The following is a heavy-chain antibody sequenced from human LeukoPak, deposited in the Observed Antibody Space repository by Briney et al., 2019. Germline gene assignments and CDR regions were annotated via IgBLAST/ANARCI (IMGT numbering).Heavy chain of an antibody. CDR3: ARDVSPYSSGWYGY. CDR1: GFTFSSYS. CDR2: ISSSSSYI. J-gene: IGHJ4*02. V-gene: IGHV3-21*01. Sequence: PGGSLRLSCAASGFTFSSYSMNWVRQAPGKGLGWVSSISSSSSYIYYADSVKGRFTISRDNAKNSLYLQMNSLRAEDTAVYYCARDVSPYSSGWYGYWGQGTLVTVSS. D-gene: IGHD6-19*01.